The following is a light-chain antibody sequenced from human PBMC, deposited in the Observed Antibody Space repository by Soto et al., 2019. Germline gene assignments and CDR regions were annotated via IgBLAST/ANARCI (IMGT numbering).Light chain of an antibody. Sequence: AIRMTQSPSSLSASTGDRVTITCRASQGISSYLAWYQQKPGKAPKLLIYDASSLESGVPSRFSGSGSGTEFTLTISSLQPDDFATYYCQQYNGYRWTFGQGTKVDIK. CDR1: QGISSY. CDR2: DAS. J-gene: IGKJ1*01. CDR3: QQYNGYRWT. V-gene: IGKV1-8*01.